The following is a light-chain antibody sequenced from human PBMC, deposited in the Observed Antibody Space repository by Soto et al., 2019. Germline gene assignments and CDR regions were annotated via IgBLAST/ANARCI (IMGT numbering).Light chain of an antibody. J-gene: IGKJ1*01. Sequence: EIVMTQSPATLSVSPGEGATLSCRASQSVSSKLAWYQQKPGQAPRLLIYGASTRATGIPARFSGSGSGTDFTLTISSLQPEDFATYYCQQSYSTPRTFGQGTKVDIK. CDR1: QSVSSK. CDR2: GAS. V-gene: IGKV3-15*01. CDR3: QQSYSTPRT.